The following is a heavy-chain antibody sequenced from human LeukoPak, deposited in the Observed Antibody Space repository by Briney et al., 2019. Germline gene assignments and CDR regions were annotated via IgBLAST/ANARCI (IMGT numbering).Heavy chain of an antibody. J-gene: IGHJ3*02. CDR1: GFTFNNNA. CDR3: AKDNTIFGVVSHAFDI. V-gene: IGHV3-23*01. Sequence: GGSPRLSCAASGFTFNNNAMSWVRQAPGKGLEWVSFISGSGGNTYYADSVKGRVTISRDNSKNTLYLQMNSLRAEDTALYYCAKDNTIFGVVSHAFDIWGQGTMVTVSS. CDR2: ISGSGGNT. D-gene: IGHD3-3*01.